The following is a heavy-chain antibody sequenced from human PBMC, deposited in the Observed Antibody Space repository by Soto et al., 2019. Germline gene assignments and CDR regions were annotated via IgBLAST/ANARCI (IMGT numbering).Heavy chain of an antibody. V-gene: IGHV4-59*01. D-gene: IGHD7-27*01. CDR3: ARRWGTYFDF. J-gene: IGHJ4*02. Sequence: QVQLQESGPGLVKRSETLSLTCTVSGGSISSYYWSWIRQPPGKGLEWIGYIYYSGSTDYDPSLKSRVTISVDTSKNQFSLKLSSVTAADTAVYYCARRWGTYFDFWGQGTLVTVSS. CDR2: IYYSGST. CDR1: GGSISSYY.